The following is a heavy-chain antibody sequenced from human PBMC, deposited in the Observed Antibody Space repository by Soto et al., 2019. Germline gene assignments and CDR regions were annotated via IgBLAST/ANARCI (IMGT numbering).Heavy chain of an antibody. V-gene: IGHV1-3*01. J-gene: IGHJ4*02. CDR2: INAGSGNT. D-gene: IGHD2-2*01. Sequence: ASVKVSCKASGYTSTNYGMHWVRQAPGQRLEWMGWINAGSGNTKYSQKFQGRITITRDTSASTVYMELSSLRSEDTAVYYCANDIIVIPGAKGLDYCXQGALVTVSS. CDR3: ANDIIVIPGAKGLDY. CDR1: GYTSTNYG.